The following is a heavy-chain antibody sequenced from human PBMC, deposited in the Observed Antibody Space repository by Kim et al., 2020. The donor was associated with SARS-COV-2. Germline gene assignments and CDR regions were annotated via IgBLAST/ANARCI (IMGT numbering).Heavy chain of an antibody. J-gene: IGHJ3*02. CDR3: ARVKGGGYFNAFDI. Sequence: GGSLRLSCAASGFTFSSYAMHWVRQAPGKGLEWVAVISYDGSNKYYADSVKGRFTISRDNSKNTLYLQMNSLGAEDTAVYYCARVKGGGYFNAFDIWGQGTMVTVSS. CDR2: ISYDGSNK. V-gene: IGHV3-30*04. CDR1: GFTFSSYA. D-gene: IGHD1-26*01.